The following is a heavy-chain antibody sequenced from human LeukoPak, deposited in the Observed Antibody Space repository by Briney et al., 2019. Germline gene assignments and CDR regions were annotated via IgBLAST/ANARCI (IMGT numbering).Heavy chain of an antibody. V-gene: IGHV1-18*01. CDR1: GGTFSSYA. J-gene: IGHJ4*02. Sequence: GSSVKVSCKASGGTFSSYAISWVRQAPGQGLEWMGWISAYNGNTNYAQKLQGRVTMTTDTSTSTAYMELRSLRSDDTAVYYCARDSPSVTTGKVDYWGQGTLVTVSS. CDR2: ISAYNGNT. D-gene: IGHD4-17*01. CDR3: ARDSPSVTTGKVDY.